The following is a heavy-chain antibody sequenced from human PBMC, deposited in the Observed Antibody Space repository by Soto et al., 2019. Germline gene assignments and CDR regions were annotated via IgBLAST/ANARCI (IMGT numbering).Heavy chain of an antibody. CDR1: GYRFTSYW. CDR2: IDPSDSYT. Sequence: PGESLKISCKGSGYRFTSYWISWVRQMPGKGLEGMGRIDPSDSYTNYSPSFQGHVTISADKSISTAYLQWSSLKASDTAIYYCARHGPVSTSAPTSFCGGDCRNGMDVWGQGTTVTVSS. CDR3: ARHGPVSTSAPTSFCGGDCRNGMDV. D-gene: IGHD2-21*02. J-gene: IGHJ6*02. V-gene: IGHV5-10-1*01.